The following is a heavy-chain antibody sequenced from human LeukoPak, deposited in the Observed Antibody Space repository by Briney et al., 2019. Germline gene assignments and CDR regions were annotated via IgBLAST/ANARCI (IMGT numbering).Heavy chain of an antibody. CDR1: GFTFSSYG. Sequence: GGSLRLSCAASGFTFSSYGMHWVRQAPGKGLEWVAVISYDGSNKYYADSVKGRFTISRDNSKNTLYLQMNSLRAEDTAVYYCARLGATDYWGQETLVTVSS. V-gene: IGHV3-30*03. J-gene: IGHJ4*02. D-gene: IGHD1-26*01. CDR2: ISYDGSNK. CDR3: ARLGATDY.